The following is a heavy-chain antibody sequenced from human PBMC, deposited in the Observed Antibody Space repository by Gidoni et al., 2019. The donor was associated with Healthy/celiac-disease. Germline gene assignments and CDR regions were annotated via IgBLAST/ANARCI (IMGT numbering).Heavy chain of an antibody. V-gene: IGHV3-23*01. CDR3: AKAVDSSGWYIYYFDY. CDR2: ISGSGGST. D-gene: IGHD6-19*01. Sequence: EVQLLESGGGWVQPGGSLRLPSAASGLTFRSSAMSWVRQAPGKGLAWVSAISGSGGSTYYADSVKGRFTISRDKPKNTLYLQMNSLRAEDTAVYYCAKAVDSSGWYIYYFDYWGQGTLVTVSS. CDR1: GLTFRSSA. J-gene: IGHJ4*02.